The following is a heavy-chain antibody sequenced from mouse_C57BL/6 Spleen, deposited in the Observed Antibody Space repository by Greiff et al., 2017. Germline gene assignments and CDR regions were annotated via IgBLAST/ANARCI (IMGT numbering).Heavy chain of an antibody. J-gene: IGHJ1*03. Sequence: VQVVESGPGLVAPSQSLSITCTVSGFSLTSYGVHWVRQPPGKGLEWLVVIWSDGSTTYMSALKSRLSISQDNSKSQVFLKMNSLQTDDTAMYYCARHEGDGWYFDVWGTGTTVTVSS. CDR3: ARHEGDGWYFDV. V-gene: IGHV2-6-1*01. CDR1: GFSLTSYG. D-gene: IGHD2-13*01. CDR2: IWSDGST.